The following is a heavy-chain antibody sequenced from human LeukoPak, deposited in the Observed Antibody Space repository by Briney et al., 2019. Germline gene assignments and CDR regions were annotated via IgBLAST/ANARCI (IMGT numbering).Heavy chain of an antibody. Sequence: SETLSLTCTVSGGSISSGGSIGSFYWTWIRQPAGKGLEWIGRIDAAGRTNCNPSLRGPVTISVDTSKNQFSLRLSSVTAADAAVYYCARDRITGATRDFYYYYMDVWGKGTTVTVSS. CDR1: GGSISSGGSIGSFY. CDR2: IDAAGRT. CDR3: ARDRITGATRDFYYYYMDV. D-gene: IGHD7-27*01. V-gene: IGHV4-61*02. J-gene: IGHJ6*03.